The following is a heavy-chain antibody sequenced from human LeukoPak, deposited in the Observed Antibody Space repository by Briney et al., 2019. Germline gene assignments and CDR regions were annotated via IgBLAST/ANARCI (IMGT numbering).Heavy chain of an antibody. D-gene: IGHD3-9*01. CDR3: ARAARRILTGYYSDYYYYGMDV. J-gene: IGHJ6*04. V-gene: IGHV4-34*01. CDR2: INHSGST. CDR1: GGSFSGYY. Sequence: PSETLSLTCAVYGGSFSGYYWSWIRQPPGKGLEWVGEINHSGSTNYNPSLKRRVTISVDKSKNQFSLKLSSVTAADTAVYYCARAARRILTGYYSDYYYYGMDVWGKGTTITVSS.